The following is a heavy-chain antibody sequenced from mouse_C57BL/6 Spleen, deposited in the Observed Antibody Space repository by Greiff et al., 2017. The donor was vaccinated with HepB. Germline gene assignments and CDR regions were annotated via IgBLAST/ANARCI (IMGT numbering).Heavy chain of an antibody. CDR3: ARQYNWDGNFDY. J-gene: IGHJ2*01. CDR2: IYPSDSET. D-gene: IGHD4-1*01. Sequence: QVHVKQPGAELVRPGSSVKLSCKASGYTFTSYWMDWVKQRPGQGLEWIGNIYPSDSETHYNQKFKDKATLTVDKSSSTAYMQLSSLTSEDSAVYYCARQYNWDGNFDYWGQGTTLTVSS. V-gene: IGHV1-61*01. CDR1: GYTFTSYW.